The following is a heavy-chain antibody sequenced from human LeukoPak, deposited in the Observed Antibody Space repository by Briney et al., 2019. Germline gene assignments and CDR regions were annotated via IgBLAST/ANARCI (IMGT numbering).Heavy chain of an antibody. CDR3: ARRAVGDYTFDY. J-gene: IGHJ4*02. D-gene: IGHD4-17*01. Sequence: PGGSLRLSCAASGFTFTNYAMSWVRQAPGRGLEWVSRINGDESSTNYADSVKGRFTISRDNAQNSLYLQMNSLRVEDTAVYYCARRAVGDYTFDYWGQGTLVTVSS. CDR2: INGDESST. CDR1: GFTFTNYA. V-gene: IGHV3-23*01.